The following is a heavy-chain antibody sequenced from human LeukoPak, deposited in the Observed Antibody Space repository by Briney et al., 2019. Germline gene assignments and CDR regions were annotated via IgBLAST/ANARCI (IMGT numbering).Heavy chain of an antibody. D-gene: IGHD3-22*01. J-gene: IGHJ5*02. CDR1: GFTFSSYS. Sequence: GGSLRLSCAASGFTFSSYSMNWVRQAPGKGLEWVSSISSSSSYIYYADSVKGRFAISRDNAKNSLYLQMNSLRAEDTAVYYCARDRMGQYYYDSSGYSSGFDPWGQGTLVAVSS. CDR3: ARDRMGQYYYDSSGYSSGFDP. V-gene: IGHV3-21*01. CDR2: ISSSSSYI.